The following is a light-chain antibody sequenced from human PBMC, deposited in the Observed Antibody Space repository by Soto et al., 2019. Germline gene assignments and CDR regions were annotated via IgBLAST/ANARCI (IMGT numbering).Light chain of an antibody. CDR3: QQRSNWPPLT. Sequence: EIVLTPSPATLSLSPGERATLSCRASQSVSSYLAWYQQKPGQAPRLLIYDASNRATGIPARFSGSGSGTDFTLTISSLEPEDFAVYYCQQRSNWPPLTFGQGTRLEIK. CDR2: DAS. CDR1: QSVSSY. V-gene: IGKV3-11*01. J-gene: IGKJ5*01.